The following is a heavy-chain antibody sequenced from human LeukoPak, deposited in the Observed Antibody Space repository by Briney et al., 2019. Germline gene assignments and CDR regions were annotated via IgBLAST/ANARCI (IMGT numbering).Heavy chain of an antibody. D-gene: IGHD3-9*01. CDR3: AKDLRYDILTGYRGAGMDV. V-gene: IGHV3-30*18. CDR2: ISYDGSNK. CDR1: GFTFSSYG. J-gene: IGHJ6*02. Sequence: GGSLRLSCAASGFTFSSYGMHWVRQAPGKGLEWVAVISYDGSNKYYADSVKGRFTISRDNSKNTLYLQMNSLRAEDTAVYYCAKDLRYDILTGYRGAGMDVWGQGTTVTVSS.